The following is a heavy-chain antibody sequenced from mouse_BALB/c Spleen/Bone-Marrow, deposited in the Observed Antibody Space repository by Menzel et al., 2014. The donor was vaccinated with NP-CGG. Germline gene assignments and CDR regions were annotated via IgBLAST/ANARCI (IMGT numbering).Heavy chain of an antibody. J-gene: IGHJ4*01. D-gene: IGHD1-1*01. CDR1: GYTFTSYW. V-gene: IGHV1S22*01. CDR2: IYPGSGSI. CDR3: RCYDYTMGY. Sequence: LQQSGSELVRPGASVKLSCKASGYTFTSYWIHWVKQRPGQGLEWIGNIYPGSGSINYDEKFKSKATLTVDTSSSTAYMQLSSLTSEDYAVYYCRCYDYTMGYWGQGTSVTVSS.